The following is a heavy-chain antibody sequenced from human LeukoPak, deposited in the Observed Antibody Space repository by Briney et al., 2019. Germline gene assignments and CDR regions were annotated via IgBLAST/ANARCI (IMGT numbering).Heavy chain of an antibody. CDR2: IYYSGST. CDR3: ARDKCSSTSCYGIDY. V-gene: IGHV4-59*01. Sequence: SETLSLTCTVSGGSISSYYWSWIRQPPGKGLEWLGYIYYSGSTNYNPSLKSRVTISVDTSKNQFSLKLSSVTAADTAVYYCARDKCSSTSCYGIDYWGQGTLVTVSS. J-gene: IGHJ4*02. CDR1: GGSISSYY. D-gene: IGHD2-2*01.